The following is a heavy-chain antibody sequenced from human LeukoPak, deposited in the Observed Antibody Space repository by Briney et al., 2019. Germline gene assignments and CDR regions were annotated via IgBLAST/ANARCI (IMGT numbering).Heavy chain of an antibody. CDR3: ARRKWAYYYGMDV. CDR2: IYSGDSDT. J-gene: IGHJ6*02. D-gene: IGHD1-26*01. CDR1: GYSFTSYW. Sequence: GESLKISCKGSGYSFTSYWIGWVRQMPGKGLEWMGIIYSGDSDTRYSPSFQGQVTISADKSISTAYLQWSSLKASDTAMYYRARRKWAYYYGMDVWGQGTTVTVSS. V-gene: IGHV5-51*01.